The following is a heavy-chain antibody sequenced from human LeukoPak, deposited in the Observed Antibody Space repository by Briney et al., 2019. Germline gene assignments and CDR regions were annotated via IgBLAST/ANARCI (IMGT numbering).Heavy chain of an antibody. CDR3: AKPLLWFGELVMGFDY. V-gene: IGHV3-23*01. D-gene: IGHD3-10*01. CDR2: ISGSGGST. CDR1: GFTFSSYA. Sequence: QPGGSLRLSCAASGFTFSSYAMSWVRQAPGKGLEWVSAISGSGGSTYYADSVKGRFTISRDNSKNTLYLQMNSLRAEDTAVYYCAKPLLWFGELVMGFDYWGQGTLVTVSS. J-gene: IGHJ4*02.